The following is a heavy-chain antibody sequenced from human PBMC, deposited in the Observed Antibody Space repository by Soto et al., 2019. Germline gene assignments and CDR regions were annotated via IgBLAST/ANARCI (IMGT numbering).Heavy chain of an antibody. CDR1: GFNVNSDY. J-gene: IGHJ4*02. Sequence: EVQLVESGGGLIHPGGSLRLSCAASGFNVNSDYMNWFRQTPGKGLEWVASIYRGDTTYYADSVRRRFTMSSDKSKNTLYFQLSSLRIEATAVYYWTRDGRGLGRLSLFEYWGQGVLVTVS. D-gene: IGHD2-21*02. CDR2: IYRGDTT. CDR3: TRDGRGLGRLSLFEY. V-gene: IGHV3-53*01.